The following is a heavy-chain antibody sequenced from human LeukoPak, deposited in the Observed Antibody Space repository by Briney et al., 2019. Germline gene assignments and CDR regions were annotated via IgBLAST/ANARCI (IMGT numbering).Heavy chain of an antibody. CDR3: ARVGPPFWERLYYYYMDV. V-gene: IGHV3-7*01. CDR2: IKQDGSEK. CDR1: GFTFSSYW. Sequence: PGGSLRLSCAASGFTFSSYWMSWVRQAPGKGLEWVANIKQDGSEKYYVDSVKGRFTISRDNAKNSLYLQMNSLRAEDTAVYYCARVGPPFWERLYYYYMDVWGKGTTVTVSS. D-gene: IGHD2/OR15-2a*01. J-gene: IGHJ6*03.